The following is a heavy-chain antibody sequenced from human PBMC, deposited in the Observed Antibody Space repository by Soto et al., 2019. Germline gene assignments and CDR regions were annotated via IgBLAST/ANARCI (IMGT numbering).Heavy chain of an antibody. CDR1: GFTFSTHA. CDR2: VSFDGSNK. Sequence: GGSLRLSCAASGFTFSTHAMHWVRQAPGKGLECVAIVSFDGSNKYYADSVKGRFTISRDNSKNTLYLQMSGLTPEDTAFYYCARDQTGITTAGGGRIDRWGQGTLVNVS. J-gene: IGHJ5*02. CDR3: ARDQTGITTAGGGRIDR. V-gene: IGHV3-30-3*01. D-gene: IGHD6-13*01.